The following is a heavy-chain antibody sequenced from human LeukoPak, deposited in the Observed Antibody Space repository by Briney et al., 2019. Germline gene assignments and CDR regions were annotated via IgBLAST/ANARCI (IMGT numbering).Heavy chain of an antibody. J-gene: IGHJ4*02. CDR3: ARGDAFSGDH. CDR2: IHPEGNEK. CDR1: GFTFSNFW. V-gene: IGHV3-7*04. Sequence: GGSLRLSCAVSGFTFSNFWMSWVLQAPGRGLEWVANIHPEGNEKYHVESVKGRFTISRDNAKNSLFLQMNGLRVEDTAVYYCARGDAFSGDHWGQGTLVTVSS.